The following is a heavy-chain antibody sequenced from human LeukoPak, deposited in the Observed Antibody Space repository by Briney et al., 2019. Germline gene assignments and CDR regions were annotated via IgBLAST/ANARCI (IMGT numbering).Heavy chain of an antibody. CDR3: ATWSSGYYFDAFDI. V-gene: IGHV4-4*07. CDR1: GGSISHYY. CDR2: LYTGGIT. J-gene: IGHJ3*02. Sequence: SETLSLTCTVSGGSISHYYWNWIRQSAGMRLEWIGRLYTGGITECNPSLKSRVTMSVDTSKSQFSLEVRSVTAADTALYYCATWSSGYYFDAFDIWGQGTMVTVSS. D-gene: IGHD3-22*01.